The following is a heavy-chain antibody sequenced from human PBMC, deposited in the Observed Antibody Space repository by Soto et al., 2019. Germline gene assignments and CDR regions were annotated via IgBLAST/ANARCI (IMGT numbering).Heavy chain of an antibody. CDR1: GLTFSDYY. CDR3: ASHDLWSDYRSFDN. CDR2: ISSSGSTT. V-gene: IGHV3-11*01. Sequence: QVQLVESGGGLVKPGGSLRLSCAASGLTFSDYYMSWIRQAPGKGLEWVSHISSSGSTTYYTGSVKGRFTISRDNAKNSLYLEMNSLRAEDTAMYYCASHDLWSDYRSFDNWGQGTLVTVSS. J-gene: IGHJ4*02. D-gene: IGHD3-3*01.